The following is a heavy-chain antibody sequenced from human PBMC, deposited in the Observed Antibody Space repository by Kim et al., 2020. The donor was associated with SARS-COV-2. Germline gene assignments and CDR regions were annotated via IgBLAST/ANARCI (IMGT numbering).Heavy chain of an antibody. CDR2: ISSNGGST. V-gene: IGHV3-64D*06. CDR1: GFTFSSYA. Sequence: GGSLRLSCSASGFTFSSYAMHWVRQAPGKGLEYVSAISSNGGSTYYADSVKDRFTISRDNSKNTLYLQMSSLRAEDTAVYYCVKDHFKGSQMTNPPSEYFQHWGQGTLVTVSS. J-gene: IGHJ1*01. CDR3: VKDHFKGSQMTNPPSEYFQH.